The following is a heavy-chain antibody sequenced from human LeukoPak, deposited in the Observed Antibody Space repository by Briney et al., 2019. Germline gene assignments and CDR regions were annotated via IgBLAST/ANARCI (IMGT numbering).Heavy chain of an antibody. V-gene: IGHV1-18*04. J-gene: IGHJ5*02. Sequence: ASVKVSCKASGYTFTRYGISWVRQAPGQGLAWMGWISAYNGNTNYAQKLQGRVTMTTDTSTSTAYMELRSLISDDAGVYYCGRRIAAAGIDPSGQGTLVTGSS. CDR3: GRRIAAAGIDP. D-gene: IGHD6-13*01. CDR2: ISAYNGNT. CDR1: GYTFTRYG.